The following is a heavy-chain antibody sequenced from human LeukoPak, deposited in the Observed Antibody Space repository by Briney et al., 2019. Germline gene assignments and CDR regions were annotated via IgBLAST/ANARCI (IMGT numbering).Heavy chain of an antibody. D-gene: IGHD2-15*01. J-gene: IGHJ6*03. CDR1: GYTFTSYG. Sequence: ASVKVSCKASGYTFTSYGISWVRQAPGQGLEWMGWISAYNGNTNYAQKLQGRVTMTTDTSTSTAYMELRSLRSEDTAVYYCARGESRSVVVVVPYYYMDVWGKGTTVTISS. CDR3: ARGESRSVVVVVPYYYMDV. CDR2: ISAYNGNT. V-gene: IGHV1-18*01.